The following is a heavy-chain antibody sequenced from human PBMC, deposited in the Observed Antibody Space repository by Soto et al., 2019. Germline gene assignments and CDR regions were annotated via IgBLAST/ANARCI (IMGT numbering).Heavy chain of an antibody. Sequence: QVQLVQSGAEVKKPGSSVKVSCKASGGTFSSYAISWVRQAPGQGLEWMGGIIPIFGTANYAQKFQGRVTITADESTSTDYMERGSLRSEDTAVYYCASLGDVWSGYCTGGVVTAAFDYWGQGTLGTVSS. CDR2: IIPIFGTA. D-gene: IGHD3-3*01. J-gene: IGHJ4*02. CDR1: GGTFSSYA. V-gene: IGHV1-69*12. CDR3: ASLGDVWSGYCTGGVVTAAFDY.